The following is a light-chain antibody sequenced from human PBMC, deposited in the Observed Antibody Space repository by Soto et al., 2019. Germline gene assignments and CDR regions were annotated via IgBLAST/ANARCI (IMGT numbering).Light chain of an antibody. J-gene: IGLJ1*01. Sequence: QSVLTQPRSVSGSPGQSVTISCTGTSSDFGGYNFVSWYQQPPCKAPKLMIFDVIKRLSGVLDRFSGSKSCNTSSLTISGLQAEDEADYYCCSYAGSYTYVFGTGTKVTVL. CDR2: DVI. CDR3: CSYAGSYTYV. V-gene: IGLV2-11*01. CDR1: SSDFGGYNF.